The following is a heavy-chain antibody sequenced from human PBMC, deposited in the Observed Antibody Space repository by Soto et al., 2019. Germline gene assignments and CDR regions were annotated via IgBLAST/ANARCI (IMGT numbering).Heavy chain of an antibody. D-gene: IGHD6-19*01. CDR2: IYHSEST. Sequence: QVQLQESGPGLVKPSGTLSLTCAVSGDSISSSNWWSWVRQPPGEGLEWIGEIYHSESTNYNPSLKSRVTISLDKSKNQFSLRLRSVTAADTAVYYCARADSSAWYVDYWGQGTLVTVSS. V-gene: IGHV4-4*02. J-gene: IGHJ4*02. CDR3: ARADSSAWYVDY. CDR1: GDSISSSNW.